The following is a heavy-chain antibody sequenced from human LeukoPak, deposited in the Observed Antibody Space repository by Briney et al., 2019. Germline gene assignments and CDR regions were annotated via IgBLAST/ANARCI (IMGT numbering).Heavy chain of an antibody. Sequence: SETLSLTCAVYGGSFSGYYWSWIRQPPGKGLEWIGEINHSGSTNYNPSLKSRVTISVDTSKNQFSLELSSVTAADTAVYYCARGRWLLRRFDYWGQGTLVTVSS. V-gene: IGHV4-34*01. CDR3: ARGRWLLRRFDY. CDR2: INHSGST. D-gene: IGHD3-22*01. CDR1: GGSFSGYY. J-gene: IGHJ4*02.